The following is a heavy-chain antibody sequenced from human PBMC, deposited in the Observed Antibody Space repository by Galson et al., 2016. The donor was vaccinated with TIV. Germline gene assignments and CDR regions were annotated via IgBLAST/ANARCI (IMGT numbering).Heavy chain of an antibody. V-gene: IGHV3-21*01. CDR3: TRDGPLFGVEIDY. CDR1: GFSFSSYS. J-gene: IGHJ4*02. D-gene: IGHD3-3*01. CDR2: ISRGGSNYI. Sequence: SLRLSCAASGFSFSSYSMNWVRQAPGKGLEWVSSISRGGSNYIYYADSVKGRFIISRDSAKNSLYLQMNSLRAEDTAVYYCTRDGPLFGVEIDYWGQGTQVTGAS.